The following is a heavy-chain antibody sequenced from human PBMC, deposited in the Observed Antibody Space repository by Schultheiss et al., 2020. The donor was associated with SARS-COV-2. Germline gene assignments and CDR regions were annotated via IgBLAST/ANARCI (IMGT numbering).Heavy chain of an antibody. Sequence: GGSLRLSCAASGFTVSSNYMSWVRQAPGKGLEWVSGISWNSGSIGYADSVKGRFTISRDNAKNSLYLQMNSLRAEDTALYYCAKARGVVVPAAPFDYWGQGTLVTVSS. CDR2: ISWNSGSI. J-gene: IGHJ4*02. CDR1: GFTVSSNY. D-gene: IGHD2-2*01. CDR3: AKARGVVVPAAPFDY. V-gene: IGHV3-9*01.